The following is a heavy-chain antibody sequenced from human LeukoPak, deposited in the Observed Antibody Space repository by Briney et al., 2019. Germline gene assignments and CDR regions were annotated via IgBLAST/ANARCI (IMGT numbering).Heavy chain of an antibody. V-gene: IGHV1-18*01. CDR2: ISAYNGNT. CDR1: GYTFTSYG. D-gene: IGHD6-13*01. CDR3: ARGRGSSWYGALGDEY. Sequence: EASVKVSCKASGYTFTSYGISWVRQAPGQGLEWMGWISAYNGNTNYAQKLQGRVTMTTDTSTSTAYMELSSLRSEDTAVYYCARGRGSSWYGALGDEYWGQGTLVTVSS. J-gene: IGHJ4*02.